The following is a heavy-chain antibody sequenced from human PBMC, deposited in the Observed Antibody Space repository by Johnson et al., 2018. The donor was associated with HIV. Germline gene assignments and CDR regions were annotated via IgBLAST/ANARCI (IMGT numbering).Heavy chain of an antibody. Sequence: MLLVESGGGLIQPGGSLRLSCAASGFTVSSNYMSWVRQAPGKGLEWVSVIYSGVSTYYADSVKGRFTISRDNSKNTLYLQMNSLRAEDTAVYYCARGRPNDYDSSGRYVPVAFDIWGQGTMVTVSS. CDR1: GFTVSSNY. CDR3: ARGRPNDYDSSGRYVPVAFDI. J-gene: IGHJ3*02. D-gene: IGHD3-22*01. V-gene: IGHV3-53*01. CDR2: IYSGVST.